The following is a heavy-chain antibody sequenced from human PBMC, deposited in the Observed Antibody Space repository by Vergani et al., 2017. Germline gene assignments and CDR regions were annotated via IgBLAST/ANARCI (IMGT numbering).Heavy chain of an antibody. V-gene: IGHV4-38-2*01. CDR2: VSHSGDT. CDR3: ARGSSSYYFDI. J-gene: IGHJ5*02. CDR1: GDSISSGNN. D-gene: IGHD3-22*01. Sequence: QVNLQESGPGLVKPSETLSLTCAVPGDSISSGNNWGWVRQPPGKGLEWISSVSHSGDTYLNPSLKGRVSISMDTSKNYFFLTLSSVTAADTAMYYCARGSSSYYFDILGQGVLIAVSS.